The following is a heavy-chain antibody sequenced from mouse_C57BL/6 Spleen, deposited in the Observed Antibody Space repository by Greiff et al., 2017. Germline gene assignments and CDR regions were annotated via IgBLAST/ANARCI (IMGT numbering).Heavy chain of an antibody. CDR3: TREDYGTLYAIDY. J-gene: IGHJ4*01. Sequence: EVDLVESGEGLVKPGGSLKLSCAASGFTFSSYAMSWVRQTPEKRLAWVAYISSGGDYIYYADTVKGRFTFSRDNARNTLYLQRSSRKSEDTSMYYCTREDYGTLYAIDYWGQGTSVTVSA. D-gene: IGHD1-1*01. CDR1: GFTFSSYA. V-gene: IGHV5-9-1*02. CDR2: ISSGGDYI.